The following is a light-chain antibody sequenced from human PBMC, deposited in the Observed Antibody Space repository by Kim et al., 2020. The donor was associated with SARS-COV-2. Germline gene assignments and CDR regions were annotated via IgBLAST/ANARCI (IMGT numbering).Light chain of an antibody. J-gene: IGLJ2*01. V-gene: IGLV1-44*01. Sequence: GQRSTVLGPGNSSNIGSNTVTWYQQLPGTAPKLLIYSNNQRPSGVPDRFSGSKSGTSASLAISGLQSEDEADYYCAAWDDSLNGVVFGGGTQLTVL. CDR2: SNN. CDR1: SSNIGSNT. CDR3: AAWDDSLNGVV.